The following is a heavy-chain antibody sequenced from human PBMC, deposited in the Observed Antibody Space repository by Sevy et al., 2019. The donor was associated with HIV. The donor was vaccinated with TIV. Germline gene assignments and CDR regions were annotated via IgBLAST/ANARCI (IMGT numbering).Heavy chain of an antibody. CDR3: ARERDSGFSDY. Sequence: GGSLRLSCAASGFTFSSYAMHWVRQAPGKGLEWVAVISYDGSNKYYEDSVKGRFTISRDNSKNTLYREMNSLRAEDTAVYYCARERDSGFSDYWGQGTLVTVSS. V-gene: IGHV3-30-3*01. D-gene: IGHD3-22*01. CDR1: GFTFSSYA. J-gene: IGHJ4*02. CDR2: ISYDGSNK.